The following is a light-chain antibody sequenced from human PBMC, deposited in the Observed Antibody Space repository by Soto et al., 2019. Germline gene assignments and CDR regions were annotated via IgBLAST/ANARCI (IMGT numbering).Light chain of an antibody. V-gene: IGKV3-11*01. CDR1: QSVSSY. J-gene: IGKJ3*01. CDR3: QQRSNWPPFT. Sequence: EIVLTQSPATLSLSRGERATLSCGASQSVSSYLAWYQQKPGQAPRLLIYDASNRATGIPARFSASGSGTDFTLTISSLEPEDFEVYYCQQRSNWPPFTFGPGTKVDIK. CDR2: DAS.